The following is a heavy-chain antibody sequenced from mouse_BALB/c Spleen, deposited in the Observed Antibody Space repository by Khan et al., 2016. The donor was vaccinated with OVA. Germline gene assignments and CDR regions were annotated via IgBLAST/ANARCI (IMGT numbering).Heavy chain of an antibody. V-gene: IGHV3-2*02. D-gene: IGHD2-4*01. Sequence: EVQLQESGPGLVKPSQSLSLTCTVTGYSITSEYTWNWIRQFPGNKLEWMGFISYSGNTRYNPSLKSRISITRDTSKNQFFLQLNSATSEDTATYYCARKDYYDYDPFPYWGQGTLVTVSA. CDR2: ISYSGNT. J-gene: IGHJ3*01. CDR1: GYSITSEYT. CDR3: ARKDYYDYDPFPY.